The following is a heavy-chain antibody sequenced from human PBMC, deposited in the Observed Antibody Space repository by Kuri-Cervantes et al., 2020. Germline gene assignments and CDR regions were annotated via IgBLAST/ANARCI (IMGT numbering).Heavy chain of an antibody. D-gene: IGHD3-10*01. CDR2: IYHSGST. CDR1: GYSISSGYY. Sequence: SETLSLTCAVSGYSISSGYYWGWIRQPPGKGLEWIGSIYHSGSTYYNPSLKSRVTISVDTSKNQFSLKLSSVTAADTAVCYCARARGGYYYGSGTYGAWVDYWGQGTLVTVSS. J-gene: IGHJ4*02. V-gene: IGHV4-38-2*01. CDR3: ARARGGYYYGSGTYGAWVDY.